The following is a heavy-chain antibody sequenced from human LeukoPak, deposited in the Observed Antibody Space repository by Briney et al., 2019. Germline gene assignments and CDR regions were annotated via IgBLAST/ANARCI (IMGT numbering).Heavy chain of an antibody. CDR2: IYHSGST. CDR3: ARGRSGYDFDY. CDR1: GGSISSSSYY. V-gene: IGHV4-39*07. Sequence: SETLSLTCTVSGGSISSSSYYWGWIRQPPGKGLEWIGSIYHSGSTYYNPSLKSRVTISVDTSKNQFSLKLSSVTAADTAVYYCARGRSGYDFDYWGQGTLVTVSS. J-gene: IGHJ4*02. D-gene: IGHD5-12*01.